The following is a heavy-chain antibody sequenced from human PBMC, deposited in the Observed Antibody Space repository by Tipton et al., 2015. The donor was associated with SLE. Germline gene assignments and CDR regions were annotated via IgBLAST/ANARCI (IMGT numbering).Heavy chain of an antibody. Sequence: LRLSCTVSGGSISSGSYYWSWIRQPAGKGLEWVGHIYTSGSTNYNPSLQSRVTITVDTSKNQFSLKLSSVTAADTAAYYCARDFGAMVQGEGAFDIWGQGTMVTVSS. CDR3: ARDFGAMVQGEGAFDI. V-gene: IGHV4-61*09. D-gene: IGHD3-10*01. CDR2: IYTSGST. J-gene: IGHJ3*02. CDR1: GGSISSGSYY.